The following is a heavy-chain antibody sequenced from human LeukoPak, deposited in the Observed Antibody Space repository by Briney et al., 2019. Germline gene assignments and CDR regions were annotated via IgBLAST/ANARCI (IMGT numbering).Heavy chain of an antibody. V-gene: IGHV1-58*01. CDR3: AEVEYSSSSNAFDI. D-gene: IGHD6-6*01. Sequence: SVKVSCKASGFTFTSSAVQWVRQARGQRLEWIGWIVVGSGNTNYAQKFQGRVTITADESTSTAYMELSSLRSEDTAVYYCAEVEYSSSSNAFDIWGQGTMVTVSS. CDR1: GFTFTSSA. J-gene: IGHJ3*02. CDR2: IVVGSGNT.